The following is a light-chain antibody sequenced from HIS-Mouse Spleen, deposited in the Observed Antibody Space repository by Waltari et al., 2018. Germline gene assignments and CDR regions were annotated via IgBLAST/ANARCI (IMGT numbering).Light chain of an antibody. Sequence: IRMTQSPSSLSASTGDRVTITCRASQGLRSSLAWYQQKPGKAPNLLIYAASTLQSGVPSRFSGSGSGTDFTLTISCLQSEDFATYYCQQYYSYPYTFGQGTKLEIK. CDR1: QGLRSS. J-gene: IGKJ2*01. V-gene: IGKV1-8*01. CDR2: AAS. CDR3: QQYYSYPYT.